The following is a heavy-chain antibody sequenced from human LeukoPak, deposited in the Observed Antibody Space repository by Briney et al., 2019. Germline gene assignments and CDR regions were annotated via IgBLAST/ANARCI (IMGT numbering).Heavy chain of an antibody. V-gene: IGHV3-74*01. J-gene: IGHJ4*02. D-gene: IGHD3-3*01. CDR1: GFDFSSNW. CDR2: IKGDGIST. Sequence: QTGGSLRLSCAASGFDFSSNWMHWVRHAPGQGLVWVSRIKGDGISTNYADSVKGRFTISRDIAKNTLYLQMNGLRAEDTGVYYCAKDHYWSIDYWGRGTLVTVSS. CDR3: AKDHYWSIDY.